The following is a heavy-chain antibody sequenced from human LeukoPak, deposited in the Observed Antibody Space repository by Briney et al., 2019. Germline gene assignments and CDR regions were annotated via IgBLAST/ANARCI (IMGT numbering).Heavy chain of an antibody. CDR2: ISGSGGST. CDR1: GFTFSSYA. V-gene: IGHV3-23*01. CDR3: AKHDLHVLRELVY. D-gene: IGHD1-26*01. J-gene: IGHJ4*02. Sequence: PGGSLRLSCAASGFTFSSYAMSWVRQAPGKGLEWVSAISGSGGSTYYADSVKGRFTISRDNSKNTLYLQMNSLRAEDTAVHYCAKHDLHVLRELVYWGQGTLVTVSS.